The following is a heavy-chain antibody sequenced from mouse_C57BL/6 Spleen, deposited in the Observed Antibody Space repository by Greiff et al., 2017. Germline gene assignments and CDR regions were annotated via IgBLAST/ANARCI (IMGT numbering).Heavy chain of an antibody. CDR3: ARYQLGRDAMDY. V-gene: IGHV1-81*01. CDR1: GYTFTSYG. D-gene: IGHD4-1*02. Sequence: VKLMESGAELVRPGASVKLSCKASGYTFTSYGISWVKQRPGQGLEWIGEIYPRSGNTYYNEKFKGKATMTVDKSSSTAYMELRSLTSEDSAVYFCARYQLGRDAMDYWGQGTSVTVSS. CDR2: IYPRSGNT. J-gene: IGHJ4*01.